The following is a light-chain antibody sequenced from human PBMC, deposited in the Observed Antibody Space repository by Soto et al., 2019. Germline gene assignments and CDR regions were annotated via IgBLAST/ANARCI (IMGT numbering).Light chain of an antibody. CDR1: QSISTY. Sequence: DIQMTQAPSSLYASVGDRVTITCRASQSISTYLNWFQQKPGRAPKLLIYLTSTLQSGVPSRFSGSGSGTDFPLTISSLQPEDFATYYCQQSCTTPWTFGQGTKV. V-gene: IGKV1-39*01. CDR3: QQSCTTPWT. CDR2: LTS. J-gene: IGKJ1*01.